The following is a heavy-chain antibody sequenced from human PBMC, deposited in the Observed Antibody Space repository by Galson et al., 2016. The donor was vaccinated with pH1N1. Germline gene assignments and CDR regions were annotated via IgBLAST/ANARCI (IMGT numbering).Heavy chain of an antibody. V-gene: IGHV3-23*01. CDR2: LSAASTAV. CDR3: ARDNLRGSGSPDASDV. J-gene: IGHJ3*01. CDR1: GFIFSSYA. Sequence: SLRLSCAASGFIFSSYAMTWVRQAPGKGLEWVSALSAASTAVYYGNSVKGRFTISRDNSKNTLYLQMNTLRAEDTAVYYCARDNLRGSGSPDASDVWGQGTMVTVSS. D-gene: IGHD3-10*02.